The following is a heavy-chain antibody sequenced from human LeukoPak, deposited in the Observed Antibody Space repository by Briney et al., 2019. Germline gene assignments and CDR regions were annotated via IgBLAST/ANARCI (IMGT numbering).Heavy chain of an antibody. D-gene: IGHD6-25*01. J-gene: IGHJ6*03. CDR2: ISTVSTYT. Sequence: GGSLRLSCAGSGFIFRDVWMSWVRQAPGKGLEWVASISTVSTYTFYGDSVKGRFTISRDNAKNSLYLQMSYLTAEDTAVYYCARDGSGLYLYYYMDVWGKGTTVTVSS. V-gene: IGHV3-21*06. CDR3: ARDGSGLYLYYYMDV. CDR1: GFIFRDVW.